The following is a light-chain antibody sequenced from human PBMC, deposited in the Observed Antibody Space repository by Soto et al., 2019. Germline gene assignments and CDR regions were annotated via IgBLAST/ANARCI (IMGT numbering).Light chain of an antibody. J-gene: IGKJ4*01. CDR2: NAF. CDR3: HRYNDWPLT. V-gene: IGKV3-15*01. CDR1: QGIGVT. Sequence: EIVMTQSPATLSVSPGEGATLSCRASQGIGVTLAWYQQKPGQNPRILIYNAFTRATGVPARFSGSGSGTDFTLPINRLQSEEFAVYYCHRYNDWPLTFGGGTKVEIK.